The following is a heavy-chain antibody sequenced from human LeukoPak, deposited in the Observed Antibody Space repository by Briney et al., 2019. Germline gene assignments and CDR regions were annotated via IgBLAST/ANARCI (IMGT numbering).Heavy chain of an antibody. V-gene: IGHV3-23*01. J-gene: IGHJ4*02. D-gene: IGHD6-19*01. CDR1: GFTFISYA. Sequence: GASLRLSCAAAGFTFISYAMSWVRQAPGKGLEWVSVISSSGGTTYYADSVKGRVTISRDNTKNTPYLHMNSLRTETTAAYYCTRPTGGKSSGPSPGWPVDYSGEGTLVTVSS. CDR2: ISSSGGTT. CDR3: TRPTGGKSSGPSPGWPVDY.